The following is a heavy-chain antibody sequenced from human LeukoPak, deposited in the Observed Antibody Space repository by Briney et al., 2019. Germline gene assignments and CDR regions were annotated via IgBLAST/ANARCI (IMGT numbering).Heavy chain of an antibody. CDR2: IYYSGST. CDR3: ARAVGGYCTNGVCYNYYYYYMDV. V-gene: IGHV4-34*01. CDR1: GGSFSGYY. D-gene: IGHD2-8*01. J-gene: IGHJ6*03. Sequence: SETLSLTCAVYGGSFSGYYWSWIRQPPGKGPEWIGSIYYSGSTYYNPSLKSRVTISVDTSKNQFSLKLSSVTAADTAVYYCARAVGGYCTNGVCYNYYYYYMDVWGKGTTVTVSS.